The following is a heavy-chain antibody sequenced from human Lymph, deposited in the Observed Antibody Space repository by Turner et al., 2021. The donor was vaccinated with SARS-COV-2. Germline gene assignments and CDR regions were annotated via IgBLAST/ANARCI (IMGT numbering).Heavy chain of an antibody. Sequence: QLQLVESGAGALLPGMSISTSCVASGFTFSSFAMHRVYQVPGKGLEWVSLMSYDGGNKFYADSVMGRFTISRDNSKNTLYLHMNSLGAEDTAVYYCAIGLSGNYYFFDYCGQGTLVTFSS. J-gene: IGHJ4*02. CDR2: MSYDGGNK. V-gene: IGHV3-30-3*01. D-gene: IGHD1-26*01. CDR1: GFTFSSFA. CDR3: AIGLSGNYYFFDY.